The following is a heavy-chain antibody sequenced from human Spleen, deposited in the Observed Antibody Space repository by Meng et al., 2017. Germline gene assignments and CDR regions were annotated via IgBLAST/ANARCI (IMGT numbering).Heavy chain of an antibody. CDR1: GFTFSSHA. D-gene: IGHD2-21*02. J-gene: IGHJ5*02. Sequence: QVQLVEAGGGVVQPGRSLRLSCAASGFTFSSHAMHWVRQAPGKGLEWVAVISYDGRNKYYADSVKGRFTISRDNSKNTLYLQMNSLRAEDTAVYYCARGGGDWSNWFDPWGQGTLVTVSS. CDR3: ARGGGDWSNWFDP. CDR2: ISYDGRNK. V-gene: IGHV3-30*04.